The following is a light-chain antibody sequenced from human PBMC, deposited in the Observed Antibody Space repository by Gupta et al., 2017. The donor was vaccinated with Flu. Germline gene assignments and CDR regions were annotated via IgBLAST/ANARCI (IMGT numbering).Light chain of an antibody. CDR2: GAS. J-gene: IGKJ5*01. CDR1: QSVRNNY. Sequence: ELVLTQSPGPLSLSPGARATLSCRASQSVRNNYLAWYQQKPGQAPRLLINGASSRVTGIPDRFSGSGSGTDFTRTISRLEPEDYAVDYCRQYGSTPQITFGQGTRLEIK. CDR3: RQYGSTPQIT. V-gene: IGKV3-20*01.